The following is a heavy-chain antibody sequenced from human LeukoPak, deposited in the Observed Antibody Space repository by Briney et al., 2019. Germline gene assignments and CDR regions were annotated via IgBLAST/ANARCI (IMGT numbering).Heavy chain of an antibody. J-gene: IGHJ4*02. D-gene: IGHD3-9*01. V-gene: IGHV4-59*12. CDR2: IYHSGIT. CDR3: ARGRSDILTAYYI. CDR1: GGSISSYY. Sequence: SETLSLTCTVSGGSISSYYWTWIRQPAGKGLEWIGEIYHSGITNYHPSLKRRVTISVDKSKNQFSLKLTSVTAADTALYYCARGRSDILTAYYIWGQGTLVTVSS.